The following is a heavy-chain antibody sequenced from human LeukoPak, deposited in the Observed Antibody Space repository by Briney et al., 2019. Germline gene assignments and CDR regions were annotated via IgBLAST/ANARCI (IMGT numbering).Heavy chain of an antibody. V-gene: IGHV3-23*01. J-gene: IGHJ4*02. CDR2: ISGSGTNT. CDR3: ARDLAWGAFDY. CDR1: GFTFSSYS. Sequence: WGSLRLSCAASGFTFSSYSMNWVRQVPGKGLEWVSTISGSGTNTDYADSVKGRFTISRDNSKNTLYLQLNSLSADDTAVYYCARDLAWGAFDYWGQGTLVTVSS. D-gene: IGHD7-27*01.